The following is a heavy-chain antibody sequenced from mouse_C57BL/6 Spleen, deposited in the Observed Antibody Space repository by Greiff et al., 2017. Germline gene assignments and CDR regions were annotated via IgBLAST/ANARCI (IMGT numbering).Heavy chain of an antibody. Sequence: VQLQQSGPELVKPGASVKISCKASGYTFTDYYMNWVKQSHGKSLEWIGDINPNNGGTSYNQKFKGKATLTVDKSSSTAYMELRSLTSEDSAVYYCASGYPYYDYDGFAYWGQGTLVTVSA. V-gene: IGHV1-26*01. D-gene: IGHD2-4*01. CDR2: INPNNGGT. CDR3: ASGYPYYDYDGFAY. CDR1: GYTFTDYY. J-gene: IGHJ3*01.